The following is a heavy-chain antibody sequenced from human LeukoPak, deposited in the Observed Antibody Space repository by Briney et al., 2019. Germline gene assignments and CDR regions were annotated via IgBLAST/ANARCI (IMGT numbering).Heavy chain of an antibody. V-gene: IGHV3-23*01. Sequence: GGSLRLSCAASGFTFSSYAMSWVRQAPGEGLEWVSAFSGSGGSTYYADSVKGRFTISRDNSKNTLYLQMNSLRAEDTAIYYCAKRFAAAAGQFDYWGQGTLVTVSS. CDR2: FSGSGGST. CDR1: GFTFSSYA. J-gene: IGHJ4*02. D-gene: IGHD6-13*01. CDR3: AKRFAAAAGQFDY.